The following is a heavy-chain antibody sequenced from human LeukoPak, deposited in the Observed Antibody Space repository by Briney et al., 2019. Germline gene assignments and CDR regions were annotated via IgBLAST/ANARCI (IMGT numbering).Heavy chain of an antibody. CDR2: ISGNNDNP. CDR3: ATAPILRGEGGEHYKYGMDV. Sequence: ASVRVSCKTSGYTFSNFGINWVRQAPGQGLEWMGWISGNNDNPNYGQKFQGRFTVTTDSSTSTAYMELRNLRFDDTAVYYCATAPILRGEGGEHYKYGMDVWGQGTTVIVSS. D-gene: IGHD2-2*02. V-gene: IGHV1-18*01. CDR1: GYTFSNFG. J-gene: IGHJ6*02.